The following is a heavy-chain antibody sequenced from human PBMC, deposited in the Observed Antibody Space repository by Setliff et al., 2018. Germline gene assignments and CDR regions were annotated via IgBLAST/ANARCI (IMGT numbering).Heavy chain of an antibody. D-gene: IGHD3-10*01. CDR1: GGSISSTSYY. CDR2: IFHSGST. Sequence: SETLSLTCGVSGGSISSTSYYWAWIRQPPGKGLEWLGNIFHSGSTYYNPTLNSRVTMSVDTSKNQFSLKLTSVTAADTAVYYCARRWNFGPYGSGIHDGFDMWGQGTMVTVSS. J-gene: IGHJ3*02. V-gene: IGHV4-39*07. CDR3: ARRWNFGPYGSGIHDGFDM.